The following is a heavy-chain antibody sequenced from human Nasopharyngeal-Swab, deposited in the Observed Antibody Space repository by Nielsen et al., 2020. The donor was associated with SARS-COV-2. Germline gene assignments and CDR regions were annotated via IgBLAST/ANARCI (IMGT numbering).Heavy chain of an antibody. CDR3: AKWGRNHHESSGYVY. D-gene: IGHD6-19*01. CDR2: ISGTGNET. J-gene: IGHJ4*02. Sequence: GGSLRLSCAVSGFYFRRYAMNWVRQAPGKGLEWVSVISGTGNETYSADSVKGRFTISRDNSQNMVYLQMDSLRVEDTAVYYCAKWGRNHHESSGYVYWGQGILVTVSS. CDR1: GFYFRRYA. V-gene: IGHV3-23*01.